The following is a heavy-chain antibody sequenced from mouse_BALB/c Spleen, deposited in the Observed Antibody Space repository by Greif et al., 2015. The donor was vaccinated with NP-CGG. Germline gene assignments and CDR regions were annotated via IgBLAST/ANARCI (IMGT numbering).Heavy chain of an antibody. V-gene: IGHV1-7*01. CDR2: INPSTGYT. CDR3: ARDYDYWYFDV. J-gene: IGHJ1*01. D-gene: IGHD2-4*01. CDR1: GYTFTSYW. Sequence: QVQLQQPGAELAKPGASVKMSCKASGYTFTSYWMHWVKQRPGQGLEWIGYINPSTGYTEYNQKFKDKATLTADKSSSTAYMRLSSLTSEDSAVYYCARDYDYWYFDVWGAGTTVTVSS.